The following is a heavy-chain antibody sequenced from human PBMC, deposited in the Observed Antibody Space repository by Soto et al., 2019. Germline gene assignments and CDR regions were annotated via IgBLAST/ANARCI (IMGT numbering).Heavy chain of an antibody. D-gene: IGHD6-19*01. J-gene: IGHJ4*02. V-gene: IGHV3-33*01. CDR1: GFTFSSYG. CDR3: AGDKSGGWTGGDY. Sequence: QVQLVESGGGVVQPGRSLRLSCAASGFTFSSYGMHWVRQAPGKGLEWVAVIWYDGSNKYYADSVKGRFTISRDNSKNTKDLQMNSLSAEDTAVYYCAGDKSGGWTGGDYWGQGTLVTVSS. CDR2: IWYDGSNK.